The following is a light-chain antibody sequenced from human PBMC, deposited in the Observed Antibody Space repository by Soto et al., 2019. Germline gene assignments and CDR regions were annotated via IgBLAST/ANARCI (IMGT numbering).Light chain of an antibody. Sequence: DIQMTQSPSSLSASVGDRVTITCRASESISRHLNWYQQKPGNAPKLLIYAASSLQNGVPSRFSGSGSGTDFTLTISNLEPGDFATYYCQESYSTLSITFGHGTRLETK. V-gene: IGKV1-39*01. CDR2: AAS. CDR1: ESISRH. J-gene: IGKJ5*01. CDR3: QESYSTLSIT.